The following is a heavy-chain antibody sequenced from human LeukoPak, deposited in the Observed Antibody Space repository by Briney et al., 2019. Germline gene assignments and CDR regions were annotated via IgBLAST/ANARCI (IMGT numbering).Heavy chain of an antibody. Sequence: PGRSLRLSCAASGFTFSSYAMHWFRQAPGKGLEWVAVISYDGSNKYYADSVKGRFTISRDNSKNTLYLQMNSLRAEDTAVYYCAKDLLITGKLDYWGQGTLVTVSS. CDR2: ISYDGSNK. CDR1: GFTFSSYA. V-gene: IGHV3-30*04. D-gene: IGHD1-20*01. J-gene: IGHJ4*02. CDR3: AKDLLITGKLDY.